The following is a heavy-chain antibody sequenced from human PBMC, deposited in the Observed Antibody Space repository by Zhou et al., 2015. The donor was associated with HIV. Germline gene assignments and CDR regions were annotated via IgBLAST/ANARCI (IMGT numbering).Heavy chain of an antibody. J-gene: IGHJ4*02. V-gene: IGHV1-2*02. CDR3: ARAPWSSSWYYFDY. CDR1: GYTFTGYY. D-gene: IGHD6-13*01. CDR2: LNPNSGGT. Sequence: QVQLVQSGAEVKKPGASVKVSCKTSGYTFTGYYLHWVRQAPGQGLEWMGWLNPNSGGTNYAQKFQGRVTMTGDTSINTAYMELSRLRSDDTAVYYCARAPWSSSWYYFDYWGQGTLVTVSS.